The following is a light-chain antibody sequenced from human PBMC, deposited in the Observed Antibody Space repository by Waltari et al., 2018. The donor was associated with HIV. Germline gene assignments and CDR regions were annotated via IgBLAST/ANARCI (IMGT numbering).Light chain of an antibody. Sequence: EIMWTQSPDSLVVSLGERATIHCRSSRNLVYRENNKNYLAWYRQKPGQPPKLLIYWASRRESGVPARFSGSGSGTDFALTISSLQPDDLAAYYCQQYNSVPYTFGQGTRLEIK. CDR1: RNLVYRENNKNY. CDR3: QQYNSVPYT. CDR2: WAS. J-gene: IGKJ2*01. V-gene: IGKV4-1*01.